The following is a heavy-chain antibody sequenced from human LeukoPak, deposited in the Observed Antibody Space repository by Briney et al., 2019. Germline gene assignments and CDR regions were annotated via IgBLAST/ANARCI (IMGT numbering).Heavy chain of an antibody. V-gene: IGHV3-30*18. CDR1: GFTFSSYG. J-gene: IGHJ3*02. CDR2: ISYDGRNK. Sequence: PGGSLRLSCAASGFTFSSYGMHWVRQAPGKGLEWVAVISYDGRNKYYGDSVKGRFTISRDNSKNTLYLQMNSLRAEDTAVYYCAKRGPEDTTMQYDALDMWGQGTLVTVSS. D-gene: IGHD5-18*01. CDR3: AKRGPEDTTMQYDALDM.